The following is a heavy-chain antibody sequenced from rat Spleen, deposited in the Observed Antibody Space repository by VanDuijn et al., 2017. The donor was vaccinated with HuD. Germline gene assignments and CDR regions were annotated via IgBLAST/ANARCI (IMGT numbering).Heavy chain of an antibody. V-gene: IGHV2-6*01. D-gene: IGHD1-7*01. CDR1: GFSLTSYT. CDR3: ARGWVRFAY. CDR2: ILTGGNK. Sequence: QVQLKESGPGLVQPSQTLSLTCTVSGFSLTSYTISWVRQPPGKGLEWIAAILTGGNKYYNPAFKSRLSISRDTSKSQVFLKMNILQTEDTAMYFCARGWVRFAYWGQGTLVTVSS. J-gene: IGHJ3*01.